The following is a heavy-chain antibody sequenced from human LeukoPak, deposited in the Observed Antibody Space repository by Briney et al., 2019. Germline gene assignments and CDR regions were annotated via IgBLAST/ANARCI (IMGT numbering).Heavy chain of an antibody. J-gene: IGHJ6*02. CDR1: GYTFTNYG. CDR3: AREPRLRPYGMDV. Sequence: ASVKVSCNASGYTFTNYGITWVRQAPPQGLEWMGWISTYNDNTNYAQMLQGRVTMTTDTSTSTAYMELKSLRSDDTAVYYCAREPRLRPYGMDVWGQGTTVTVSS. D-gene: IGHD4-17*01. V-gene: IGHV1-18*01. CDR2: ISTYNDNT.